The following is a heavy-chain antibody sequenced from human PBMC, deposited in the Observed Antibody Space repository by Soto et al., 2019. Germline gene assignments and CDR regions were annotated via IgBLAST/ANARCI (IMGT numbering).Heavy chain of an antibody. CDR3: TTQFFLSSRKPPEDV. J-gene: IGHJ6*02. CDR2: LSGSSLNT. V-gene: IGHV3-23*01. CDR1: VFTFVNYA. Sequence: PGWSLRLSCDSSVFTFVNYAMTWVRQGPGRGLEWVSALSGSSLNTYYADSVKGRFTISRDNSKNTMYLEMNSLRVDDTAVYYCTTQFFLSSRKPPEDVWGQGTPVTVSS.